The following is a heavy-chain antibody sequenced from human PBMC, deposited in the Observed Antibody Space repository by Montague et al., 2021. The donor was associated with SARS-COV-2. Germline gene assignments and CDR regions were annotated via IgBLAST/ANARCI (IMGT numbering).Heavy chain of an antibody. CDR2: FYTTGST. CDR1: GGSISSYY. Sequence: SETLSLTCTVSGGSISSYYWSWIRQPAGKGLEWIGRFYTTGSTNHNPSLKSRVTMSVDTSKNQFSLKLSSVTAADTAVYYCARSTFYSSGWWDNWYFDLWGRGTLVTVSS. V-gene: IGHV4-4*07. J-gene: IGHJ2*01. D-gene: IGHD6-19*01. CDR3: ARSTFYSSGWWDNWYFDL.